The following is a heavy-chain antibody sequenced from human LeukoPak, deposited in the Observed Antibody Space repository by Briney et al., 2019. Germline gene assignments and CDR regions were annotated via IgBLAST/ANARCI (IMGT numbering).Heavy chain of an antibody. CDR2: IYTSGST. D-gene: IGHD3-22*01. Sequence: SETLSLTCTVSGGSISSYYWSWIRQPAGKGLEWIGRIYTSGSTNYNPSLKSRVTMSVDTSKNQFSLKLSSVTAADTAVYYCAREVNYYDSSGQYRYFDYWGQGTLVIVSS. V-gene: IGHV4-4*07. CDR1: GGSISSYY. CDR3: AREVNYYDSSGQYRYFDY. J-gene: IGHJ4*02.